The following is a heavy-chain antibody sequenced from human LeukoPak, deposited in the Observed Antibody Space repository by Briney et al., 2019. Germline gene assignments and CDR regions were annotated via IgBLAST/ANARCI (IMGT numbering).Heavy chain of an antibody. V-gene: IGHV4-59*12. CDR2: IYYSGST. Sequence: SETLSLTCTVSGGSIDSWYWSWIRQPPGKGLEWIGYIYYSGSTNYNPSLKSRVTISVDTSKNQFSLKLSSVTAADTAVYYCARGGGSGSPSYWGQGTLVTVSS. CDR3: ARGGGSGSPSY. D-gene: IGHD3-10*01. CDR1: GGSIDSWY. J-gene: IGHJ4*02.